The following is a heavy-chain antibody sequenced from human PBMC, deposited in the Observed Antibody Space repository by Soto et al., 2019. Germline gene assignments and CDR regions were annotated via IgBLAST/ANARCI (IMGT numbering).Heavy chain of an antibody. CDR3: AIPLHSSSSDY. V-gene: IGHV3-30*03. CDR1: GFTFSSYG. Sequence: QVQLVESGGGVVQPGGSLRLSCAASGFTFSSYGMHWVRQAPGKGLEWVAVISYDGSNKYYADSVKGRFTISRDNSKNTLYLQMNSLRAEDTAVYYCAIPLHSSSSDYWGQGTLVTVSS. CDR2: ISYDGSNK. J-gene: IGHJ4*02. D-gene: IGHD6-6*01.